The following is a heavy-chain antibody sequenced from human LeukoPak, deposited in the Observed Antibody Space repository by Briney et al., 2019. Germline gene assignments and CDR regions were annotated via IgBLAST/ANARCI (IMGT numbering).Heavy chain of an antibody. V-gene: IGHV4-4*07. Sequence: PSETLSLTCTVSGGSISPYYWSWIRQPAGKGLEWIGRIYASGSTNYNPSLQSRVTISVDKSKNHFSLNLSSVTAADTAVYYCARLSNYYDTTSGYYYSFDHWGKGTLVTVSS. CDR3: ARLSNYYDTTSGYYYSFDH. CDR2: IYASGST. D-gene: IGHD3-22*01. J-gene: IGHJ4*02. CDR1: GGSISPYY.